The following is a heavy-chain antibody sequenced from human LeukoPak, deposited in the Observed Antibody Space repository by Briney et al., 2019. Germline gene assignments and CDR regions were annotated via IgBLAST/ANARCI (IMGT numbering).Heavy chain of an antibody. CDR1: GYTFTGYY. CDR3: ARHNYDILTGQNWFDP. J-gene: IGHJ5*02. D-gene: IGHD3-9*01. Sequence: ASVKVSCKASGYTFTGYYMHWVRQAPGQGLEWMGWINPNSGGTNYAQKFQGRVTMTRDTSISTAYMELSRLRSDDTAVYYCARHNYDILTGQNWFDPWGQGTLVTISS. CDR2: INPNSGGT. V-gene: IGHV1-2*02.